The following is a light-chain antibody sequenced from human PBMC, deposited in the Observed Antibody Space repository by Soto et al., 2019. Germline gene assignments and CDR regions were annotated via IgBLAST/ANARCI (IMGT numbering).Light chain of an antibody. CDR3: SSYTATTTIH. V-gene: IGLV2-14*01. CDR1: SRDVGYYNY. J-gene: IGLJ1*01. Sequence: QSAIAQPASVSGPPGNSITISCTGTSRDVGYYNYVSWYQQHPGKAPKLIIYEVNNRPSGVSNRFSGSKSGNTASLTISGLQAEEEADSYCSSYTATTTIHFGTGTKVTVL. CDR2: EVN.